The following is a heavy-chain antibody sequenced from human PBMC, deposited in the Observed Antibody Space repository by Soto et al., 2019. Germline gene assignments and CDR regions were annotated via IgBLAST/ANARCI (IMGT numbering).Heavy chain of an antibody. CDR1: GGTFSSYA. CDR3: ARGGSSSGGADY. J-gene: IGHJ4*02. Sequence: QVQLVQSGAEVKKPGSSVKVSCKASGGTFSSYAISWVRQAPGQGLEWMGGIIPIFGTANYAQKFQGRVTITADESTSTACRERGGLGSEDTAVYYCARGGSSSGGADYWGQGTLVTVSS. V-gene: IGHV1-69*01. D-gene: IGHD6-6*01. CDR2: IIPIFGTA.